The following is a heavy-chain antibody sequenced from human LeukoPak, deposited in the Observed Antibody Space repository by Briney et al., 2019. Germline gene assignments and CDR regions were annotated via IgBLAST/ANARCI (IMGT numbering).Heavy chain of an antibody. CDR1: APTFSSYA. CDR2: ISYDGSNK. D-gene: IGHD4-17*01. Sequence: QPGRSLRLSRAASAPTFSSYAMHSARQAPSKGLEWVAVISYDGSNKYYSDSVKGRFTISRDNSKNTLYLQMNSLRAEDTAVYYCARSLTTVTTLGYDYWGQGTLVTVSS. V-gene: IGHV3-30-3*01. J-gene: IGHJ4*02. CDR3: ARSLTTVTTLGYDY.